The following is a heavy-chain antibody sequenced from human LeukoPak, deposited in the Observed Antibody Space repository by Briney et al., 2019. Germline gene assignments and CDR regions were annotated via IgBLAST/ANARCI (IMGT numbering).Heavy chain of an antibody. J-gene: IGHJ6*03. V-gene: IGHV1-2*06. CDR3: ARDQGYCSSTSCYRYYYYMDV. D-gene: IGHD2-2*01. CDR2: INPNSGGT. CDR1: GGTFSSYA. Sequence: ASVKVSCKXSGGTFSSYAISWVRQAPGQGLEWMGRINPNSGGTNYAQKFQGRVTMTRDTSISTAYMELSRLRSDDTAVYYCARDQGYCSSTSCYRYYYYMDVWGRGTTVTVSS.